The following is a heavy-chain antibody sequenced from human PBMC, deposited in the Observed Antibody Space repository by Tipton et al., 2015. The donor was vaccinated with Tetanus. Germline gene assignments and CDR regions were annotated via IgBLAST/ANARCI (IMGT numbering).Heavy chain of an antibody. J-gene: IGHJ5*02. D-gene: IGHD4-17*01. CDR1: GDSISDKKYY. Sequence: TLSLTCTVSGDSISDKKYYWGWIRQPPGKGLEWIASIYFEGSTYYSPSLRSRVTIAVDTAQNLFSPRLTSVTATDTAVYYCARHLYGYWFDPWGQGALVTVSS. CDR2: IYFEGST. V-gene: IGHV4-39*01. CDR3: ARHLYGYWFDP.